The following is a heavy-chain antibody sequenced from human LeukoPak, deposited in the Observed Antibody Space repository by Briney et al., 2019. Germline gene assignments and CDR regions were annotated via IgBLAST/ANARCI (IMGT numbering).Heavy chain of an antibody. CDR2: ISASGGST. CDR3: AKAYCSSTNYYSDY. D-gene: IGHD2-2*01. V-gene: IGHV3-23*01. CDR1: GFTFSSYA. J-gene: IGHJ4*02. Sequence: GGSLRLSCAASGFTFSSYAMSWVRQAPGKGLDWVSAISASGGSTYYAGSVTGRFTISRDNSKNTLYLQMNSLRAEDTAVYYCAKAYCSSTNYYSDYWGQGTLVTVSS.